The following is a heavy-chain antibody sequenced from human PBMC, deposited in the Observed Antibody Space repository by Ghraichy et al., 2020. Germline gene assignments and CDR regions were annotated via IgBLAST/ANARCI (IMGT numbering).Heavy chain of an antibody. CDR2: MNPDSGKT. J-gene: IGHJ4*02. CDR3: ARGKDSYSGTSYAVVTY. D-gene: IGHD6-13*01. CDR1: ESTFTTYE. Sequence: ASVKVSCKASESTFTTYEINWVRQATGQGLEWMGWMNPDSGKTAYAQKFQGRVAMTRNTSISTVYMELSSLRSEDTAVYYCARGKDSYSGTSYAVVTYWGQGTLVTVSS. V-gene: IGHV1-8*01.